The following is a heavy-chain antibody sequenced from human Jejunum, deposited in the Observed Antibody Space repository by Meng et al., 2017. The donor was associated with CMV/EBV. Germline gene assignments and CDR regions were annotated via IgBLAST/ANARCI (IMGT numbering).Heavy chain of an antibody. CDR3: ARGRGYFYGMDV. Sequence: CADSGFTVTINYMNWVRQAPGKGLEWVSVIYSDGSTYYADSVKGRFSISRDNSKNTLYLQMNSLRAEDTAVYYCARGRGYFYGMDVWGQGTTVTVSS. CDR2: IYSDGST. J-gene: IGHJ6*02. CDR1: GFTVTINY. V-gene: IGHV3-53*01.